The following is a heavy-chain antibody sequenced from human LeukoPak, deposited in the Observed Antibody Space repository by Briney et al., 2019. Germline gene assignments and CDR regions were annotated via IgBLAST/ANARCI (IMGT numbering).Heavy chain of an antibody. J-gene: IGHJ6*02. Sequence: SVKVSCKASGGTFSSYAISWVRQAPGQGLEWMGRIIPILGIANYAQKFQGRVTITADKSTSTAYMELSSLRSEDTAVYYCARAFQVELTDYYYQYHGLDVWGQGTTVTVSS. CDR2: IIPILGIA. CDR3: ARAFQVELTDYYYQYHGLDV. CDR1: GGTFSSYA. D-gene: IGHD1-26*01. V-gene: IGHV1-69*04.